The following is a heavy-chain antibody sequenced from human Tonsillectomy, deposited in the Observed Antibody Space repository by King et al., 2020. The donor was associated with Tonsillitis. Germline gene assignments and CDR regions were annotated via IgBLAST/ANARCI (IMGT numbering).Heavy chain of an antibody. D-gene: IGHD3-22*01. V-gene: IGHV4-39*01. CDR1: GGSISSSVYY. CDR2: ISYSGRT. CDR3: ARHPRERDYDSSGYYEGVAYFDY. J-gene: IGHJ4*02. Sequence: LQLQESGPGLVKPSETLSLICTVSGGSISSSVYYWGWIRQPPGKGLEWIGSISYSGRTHYNPSLKSRVTMSVDTSKNQFSLRLSSVTAADTAIYYCARHPRERDYDSSGYYEGVAYFDYWGQGTLVTVSS.